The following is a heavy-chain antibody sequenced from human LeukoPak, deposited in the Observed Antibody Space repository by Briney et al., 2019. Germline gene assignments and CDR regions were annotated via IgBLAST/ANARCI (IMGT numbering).Heavy chain of an antibody. Sequence: SETLSLTCTVSGASVSSSTYSWGWIRQPPGKGLEWIASIYYSGSTYYNPSLKSRVTISIDTSKNQFSLKMSSVTAADTAVYFCARGGPPGYYYDYYMDVWGKGTTVTISS. V-gene: IGHV4-39*07. CDR2: IYYSGST. J-gene: IGHJ6*03. CDR1: GASVSSSTYS. CDR3: ARGGPPGYYYDYYMDV.